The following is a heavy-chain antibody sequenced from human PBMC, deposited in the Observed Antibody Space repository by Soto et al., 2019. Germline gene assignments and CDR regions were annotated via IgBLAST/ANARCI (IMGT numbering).Heavy chain of an antibody. J-gene: IGHJ6*02. V-gene: IGHV3-30-3*01. D-gene: IGHD3-3*01. Sequence: GGSLRLSCAASGFTFSSYAMHWVRQAPGKGLEWVAVISYDGSNKYYADSVKGRFTISRDNSKNTLYLQMNSLRAEDTAVYYCASGGITIFGVVIILDYYYGMDVWGQGTTVTVSS. CDR1: GFTFSSYA. CDR2: ISYDGSNK. CDR3: ASGGITIFGVVIILDYYYGMDV.